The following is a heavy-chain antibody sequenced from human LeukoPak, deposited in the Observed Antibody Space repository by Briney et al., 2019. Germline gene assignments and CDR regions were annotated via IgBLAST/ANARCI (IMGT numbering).Heavy chain of an antibody. D-gene: IGHD6-13*01. Sequence: SETLSLTCTVSGGSISSSSYYWGWIRQPPGKGLEWIGSIYYSGSTYYNPSLKSRVTISVDTSKNQFSLKLSSVTAADTAVYYCARVSPRYSSSWYVGDFDYWGQGTLVTVSS. J-gene: IGHJ4*02. V-gene: IGHV4-39*07. CDR2: IYYSGST. CDR3: ARVSPRYSSSWYVGDFDY. CDR1: GGSISSSSYY.